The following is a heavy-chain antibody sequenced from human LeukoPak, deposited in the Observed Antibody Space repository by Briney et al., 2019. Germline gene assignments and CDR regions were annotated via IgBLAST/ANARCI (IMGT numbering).Heavy chain of an antibody. D-gene: IGHD1-26*01. J-gene: IGHJ4*02. CDR3: ASSGSYRFDY. CDR1: GFTFSSYA. V-gene: IGHV3-30-3*01. CDR2: ISYDGSNK. Sequence: GGSLRLSCAASGFTFSSYAMHWVRQAPGKGLEWVAVISYDGSNKYYADSVKGRFTISRDNAKNSLYLQMNSLRDEDTAVYYCASSGSYRFDYWGQGTLVTVSS.